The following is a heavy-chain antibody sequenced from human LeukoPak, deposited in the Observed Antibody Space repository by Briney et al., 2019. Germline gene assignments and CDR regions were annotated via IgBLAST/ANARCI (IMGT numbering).Heavy chain of an antibody. CDR2: IYSGGST. Sequence: GGSLRLSCAASGFTVSSNYMSWVRQAPVKGLEWVSVIYSGGSTYYADSVKGRFTISRDNSKNTLYLQMNSLRAEDTAVYYCARDGGTYYYDSSGYYPQGYFDYWGQGTLVTVSS. J-gene: IGHJ4*02. V-gene: IGHV3-53*01. CDR3: ARDGGTYYYDSSGYYPQGYFDY. CDR1: GFTVSSNY. D-gene: IGHD3-22*01.